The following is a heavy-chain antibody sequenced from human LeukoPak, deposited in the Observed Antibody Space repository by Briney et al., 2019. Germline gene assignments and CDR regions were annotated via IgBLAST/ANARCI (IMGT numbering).Heavy chain of an antibody. Sequence: SETLSLTCAVYGGSFNGYYWTWIRQPPGKGLEWIGEINHSGSTNYNPSLKSRVTISVDTSKNQFSLKLSFVTAADTAVYYCARGYGDYGWFDSWGQGTLVTVSS. J-gene: IGHJ5*01. D-gene: IGHD4-17*01. V-gene: IGHV4-34*01. CDR1: GGSFNGYY. CDR3: ARGYGDYGWFDS. CDR2: INHSGST.